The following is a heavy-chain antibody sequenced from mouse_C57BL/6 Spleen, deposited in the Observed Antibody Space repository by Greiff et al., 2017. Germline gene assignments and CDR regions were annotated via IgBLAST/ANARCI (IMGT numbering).Heavy chain of an antibody. CDR3: TDYDAEFAY. CDR2: IRLKSDNYAT. V-gene: IGHV6-3*01. D-gene: IGHD2-4*01. J-gene: IGHJ3*01. CDR1: GFTFSNYW. Sequence: EVKLMESGGGLVQPGGSMKLSCVASGFTFSNYWMNWVRQSPEKGLEWVAQIRLKSDNYATHYAESVKGRFTISRDDSKSSVYLQMNNLRAEDTGIYYCTDYDAEFAYWGQGTLVTVSA.